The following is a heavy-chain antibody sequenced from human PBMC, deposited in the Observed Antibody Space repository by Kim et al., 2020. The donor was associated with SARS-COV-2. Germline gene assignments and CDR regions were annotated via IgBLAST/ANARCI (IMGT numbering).Heavy chain of an antibody. Sequence: GGSLRLSCAASGFTFSSYAMHWVRQAPGKGLEWVAVISYDGSNKYYADSVKGRFTISRDNSKNTLYLQMNSLRAEDTAVYYCARDRPGEQWLEYYFDYWGQGTLVPVSS. CDR3: ARDRPGEQWLEYYFDY. D-gene: IGHD6-19*01. V-gene: IGHV3-30*04. J-gene: IGHJ4*02. CDR1: GFTFSSYA. CDR2: ISYDGSNK.